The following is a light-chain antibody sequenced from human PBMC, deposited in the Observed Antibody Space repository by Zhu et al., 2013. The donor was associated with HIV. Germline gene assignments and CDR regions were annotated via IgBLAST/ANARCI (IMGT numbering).Light chain of an antibody. CDR2: QDT. V-gene: IGLV3-1*01. CDR1: KLGDRY. J-gene: IGLJ2*01. CDR3: GTWDSSLSAGV. Sequence: SYELTQPPSVSVSPGQTASISCSGDKLGDRYVCWYQQKPGQSPVLVIFQDTKRPSGIPDRFSGSKSGTSATLGITGLQTGDEADYYCGTWDSSLSAGVFGGGTKLTVL.